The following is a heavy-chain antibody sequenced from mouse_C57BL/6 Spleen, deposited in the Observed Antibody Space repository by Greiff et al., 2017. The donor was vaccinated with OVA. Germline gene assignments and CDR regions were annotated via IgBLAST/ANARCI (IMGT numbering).Heavy chain of an antibody. D-gene: IGHD1-1*01. CDR3: AILRSYYFDY. CDR1: GYSFTSYY. CDR2: IYPGSGNT. J-gene: IGHJ2*01. V-gene: IGHV1-66*01. Sequence: QVQLQQSGPELVKPGASVKISCKASGYSFTSYYIHWVKQRPGQGLEWIGWIYPGSGNTTYNEKFKGKATLTADTSSSTAYMQLSSLTSEDSAVYYCAILRSYYFDYWGQGTTLTVSS.